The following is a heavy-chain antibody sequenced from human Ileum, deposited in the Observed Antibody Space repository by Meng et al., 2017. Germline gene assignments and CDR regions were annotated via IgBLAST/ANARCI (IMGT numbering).Heavy chain of an antibody. J-gene: IGHJ4*02. D-gene: IGHD5-18*01. CDR2: INTNTGNP. V-gene: IGHV7-4-1*02. CDR3: ARGDSYGYVGIDY. CDR1: GHTFTSYA. Sequence: HVQLVQSGSELKKPGASGNVSCKASGHTFTSYAINWVRQDPGKGLEWMGWINTNTGNPTYAQGCTGRFVFSLDTSVSTANLQISSLKAEDTAVYYCARGDSYGYVGIDYWGQGTLVTVSS.